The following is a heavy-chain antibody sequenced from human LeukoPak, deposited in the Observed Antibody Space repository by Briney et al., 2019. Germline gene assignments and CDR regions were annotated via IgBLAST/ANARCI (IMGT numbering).Heavy chain of an antibody. CDR2: IKQDGSEK. CDR3: ARDPQKRFLGFYYYMDV. J-gene: IGHJ6*03. V-gene: IGHV3-7*01. D-gene: IGHD3-3*01. CDR1: GFTFSSYW. Sequence: GGSLRLSCAASGFTFSSYWMSWVRQAPGKGLEWVANIKQDGSEKYYVDSVKGRFTISRDNAKNSLYLQMNSLRAEDTAVYCCARDPQKRFLGFYYYMDVWGKGTTVTVSS.